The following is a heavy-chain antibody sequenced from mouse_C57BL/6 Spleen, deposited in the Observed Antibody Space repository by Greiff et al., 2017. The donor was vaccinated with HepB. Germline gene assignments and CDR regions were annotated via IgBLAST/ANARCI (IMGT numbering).Heavy chain of an antibody. CDR1: GFTFSDYG. Sequence: EVKLVESGGGLVKPGGSLKLSCAASGFTFSDYGMHWVRQAPEKGLEWVAYISSGSSTIYYADTVKGRFTISRDNAKNTLFLQMTSLRSEDTAMYYCARAGLRPPGFAYWGQGTLVTVSA. J-gene: IGHJ3*01. V-gene: IGHV5-17*01. CDR2: ISSGSSTI. CDR3: ARAGLRPPGFAY. D-gene: IGHD3-2*02.